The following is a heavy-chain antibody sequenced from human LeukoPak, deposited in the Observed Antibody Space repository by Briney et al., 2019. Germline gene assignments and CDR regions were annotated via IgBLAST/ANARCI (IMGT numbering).Heavy chain of an antibody. CDR1: GGSFSGYY. J-gene: IGHJ4*02. Sequence: KPSETLSLTCAVYGGSFSGYYWSWIRQPPGKGLEWIGEINHSGSTYYNPSLKSRVTISVDTSKNQFSLKLSSVTAADTAVYYCARLPAGSGSLSYFDYWGQGTLATVSS. CDR2: INHSGST. V-gene: IGHV4-34*01. D-gene: IGHD3-10*01. CDR3: ARLPAGSGSLSYFDY.